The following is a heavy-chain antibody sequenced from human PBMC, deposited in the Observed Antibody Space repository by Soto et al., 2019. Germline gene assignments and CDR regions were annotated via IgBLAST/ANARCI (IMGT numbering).Heavy chain of an antibody. J-gene: IGHJ6*02. Sequence: KSSETLSLTCTVSGGSISSGGYYWSWIRQHPGKGLEWIGYIYYSGSTYYNPSLKSRVTISVDTSKNQFSLKLSSVTAADTAVYYCARVGGPPSGLVYYYYYGMDVWGQGTTVTVSS. V-gene: IGHV4-31*03. CDR2: IYYSGST. CDR1: GGSISSGGYY. D-gene: IGHD1-26*01. CDR3: ARVGGPPSGLVYYYYYGMDV.